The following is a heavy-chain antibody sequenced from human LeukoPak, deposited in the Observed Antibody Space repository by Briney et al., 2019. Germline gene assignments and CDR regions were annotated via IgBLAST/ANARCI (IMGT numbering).Heavy chain of an antibody. D-gene: IGHD6-19*01. CDR3: ARVDSSGWNY. CDR2: INHSGST. Sequence: SETLSLTCTVSGGSISSYYWSWIRQPPGKGLEWIGEINHSGSTNYNPSLKSRVTISVDTSKNQFSLKLSSVTAADTAVYYCARVDSSGWNYWGQGTLVTVSS. CDR1: GGSISSYY. V-gene: IGHV4-34*01. J-gene: IGHJ4*02.